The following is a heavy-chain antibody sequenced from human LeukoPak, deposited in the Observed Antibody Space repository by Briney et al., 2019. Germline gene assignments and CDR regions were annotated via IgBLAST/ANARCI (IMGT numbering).Heavy chain of an antibody. V-gene: IGHV1-18*01. CDR3: ARTVSCSGGTCAYYFDY. CDR2: ISAYNSNT. J-gene: IGHJ4*02. CDR1: GYTFTSYG. Sequence: ASVKVSRKASGYTFTSYGTSWVRPAPGQGLEWMGWISAYNSNTNYAQKLQGRVTMTTDTSTSTAYMELRSLRSDDTAVYYCARTVSCSGGTCAYYFDYWGQGTLVTVSS. D-gene: IGHD2-15*01.